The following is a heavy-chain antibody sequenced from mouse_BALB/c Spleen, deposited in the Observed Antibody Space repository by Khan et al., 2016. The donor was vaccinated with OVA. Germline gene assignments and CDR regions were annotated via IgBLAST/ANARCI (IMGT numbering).Heavy chain of an antibody. J-gene: IGHJ2*01. CDR2: ISYSGCT. CDR1: GYSITSGYG. V-gene: IGHV3-1*02. D-gene: IGHD1-2*01. CDR3: ARTARIRC. Sequence: EVQLQESGPGLVKSSQSLSLTCTVTGYSITSGYGWNWIRQFPGNKLEWMGYISYSGCTNYNPSLKSRILITRDTSKNQLFLQLNSVTTEDTATYCCARTARIRCWGQGNTLTRS.